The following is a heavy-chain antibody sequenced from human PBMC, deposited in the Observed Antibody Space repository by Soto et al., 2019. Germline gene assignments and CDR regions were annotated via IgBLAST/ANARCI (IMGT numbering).Heavy chain of an antibody. CDR2: ISAYNGNT. CDR1: GYTFTSYG. D-gene: IGHD6-19*01. V-gene: IGHV1-18*01. J-gene: IGHJ4*02. Sequence: ASVKVSCKASGYTFTSYGISWVRQAPGQGLEWMGWISAYNGNTNYAQKLQGRVTMTTDTSTRTAYMELRSLRSDDTAVYYCARGMNGYSSGCCDYWGQGTLVTVSS. CDR3: ARGMNGYSSGCCDY.